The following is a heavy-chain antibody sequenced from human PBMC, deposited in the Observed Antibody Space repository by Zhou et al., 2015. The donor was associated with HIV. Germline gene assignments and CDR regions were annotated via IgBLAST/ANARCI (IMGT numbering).Heavy chain of an antibody. Sequence: QVQLVESGGGVVQPGRSLRLSCVVSGFTFRNYGMHWVRQAPGKGLEWVAVISYDGSNEYYADSVKGRFTISRDNSKNTLYLQMNSLRAEDTAVYYCATRGGYWGQGTLVTVSS. CDR3: ATRGGY. V-gene: IGHV3-30*03. J-gene: IGHJ4*02. CDR1: GFTFRNYG. D-gene: IGHD3-16*01. CDR2: ISYDGSNE.